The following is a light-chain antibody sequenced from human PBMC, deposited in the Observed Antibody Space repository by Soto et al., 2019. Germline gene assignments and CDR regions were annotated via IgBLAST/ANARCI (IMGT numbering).Light chain of an antibody. CDR3: GTWDDSLNGFV. J-gene: IGLJ1*01. CDR2: DNN. Sequence: QSVLTQPPSVSAAPGQKVTISCSGSSSNIGNNYVSWYQQVPGTAPKLLIYDNNKRPSGIPDRFSGSKSGTSATLGITGLQTGDEADYYCGTWDDSLNGFVFGAGTKVTVL. V-gene: IGLV1-51*01. CDR1: SSNIGNNY.